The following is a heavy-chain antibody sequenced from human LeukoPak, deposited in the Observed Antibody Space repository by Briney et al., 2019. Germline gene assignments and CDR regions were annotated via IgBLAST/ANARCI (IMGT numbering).Heavy chain of an antibody. D-gene: IGHD6-13*01. J-gene: IGHJ4*02. CDR3: ARERAAAFDY. CDR1: GFTFSSYA. Sequence: GGSLRLSCAASGFTFSSYAMHWVRQAPGKGLEWVAVISYDGSNKYYADSVKGRLTISRDNSKNTLYLQMNSLRAEDTAVYYCARERAAAFDYWGQGTLVTVSS. V-gene: IGHV3-30*04. CDR2: ISYDGSNK.